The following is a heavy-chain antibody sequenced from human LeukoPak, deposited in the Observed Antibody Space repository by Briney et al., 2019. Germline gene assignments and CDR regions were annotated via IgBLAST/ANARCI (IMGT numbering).Heavy chain of an antibody. CDR3: ARVIVEPSAFDI. V-gene: IGHV3-72*01. CDR2: SRDKANSYTT. Sequence: GGSLRLSCAASGFTFSDRYVDWVRQAPGKWLEWVGRSRDKANSYTTEYAASVKGRFTISRDDSKNSLYLQMNSLKTEDTAVYYCARVIVEPSAFDIWGQGTMVIVSS. D-gene: IGHD1-26*01. J-gene: IGHJ3*02. CDR1: GFTFSDRY.